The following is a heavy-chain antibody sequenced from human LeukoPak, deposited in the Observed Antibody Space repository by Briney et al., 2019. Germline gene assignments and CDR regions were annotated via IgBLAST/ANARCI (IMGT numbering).Heavy chain of an antibody. CDR3: ARVLLERPGIDCFDM. V-gene: IGHV3-48*01. J-gene: IGHJ3*02. Sequence: LPGGSLRLSCGASEFSLRSYSMDWVRQAPGKGLEWVSHINSGSSTIYYADSVKGRFTISRDNAGNSLYLHMNSLRAEDTAVYYCARVLLERPGIDCFDMWGQGTMVTVSS. CDR2: INSGSSTI. D-gene: IGHD1-1*01. CDR1: EFSLRSYS.